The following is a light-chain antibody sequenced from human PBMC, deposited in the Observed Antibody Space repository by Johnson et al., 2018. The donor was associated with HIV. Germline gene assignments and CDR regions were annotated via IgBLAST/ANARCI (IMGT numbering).Light chain of an antibody. Sequence: QPVLTQPPSVSAAPGQTVTISCSGSSSNVGSSFVSWYRQVPGTAPKLLIYDNNKRPSGIPGRFSGSKSGPSATLGITGLQTGDEAYYYCGTWDSSLTSYVFGAVTKVTVL. V-gene: IGLV1-51*01. CDR3: GTWDSSLTSYV. J-gene: IGLJ1*01. CDR2: DNN. CDR1: SSNVGSSF.